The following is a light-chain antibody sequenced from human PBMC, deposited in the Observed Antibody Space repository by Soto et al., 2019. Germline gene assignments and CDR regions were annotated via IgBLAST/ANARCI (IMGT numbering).Light chain of an antibody. CDR2: GAS. V-gene: IGKV3-15*01. Sequence: EIVMTQSPATLSVSPGETATLSCRASQSVTYNLAWYQQKPGQGPRLLIYGASTRATGIPARFSDSGSGTEFTLTISSLQSEDFAVYYCQQYKNWPPLTFGGGTKVEIK. CDR1: QSVTYN. CDR3: QQYKNWPPLT. J-gene: IGKJ4*01.